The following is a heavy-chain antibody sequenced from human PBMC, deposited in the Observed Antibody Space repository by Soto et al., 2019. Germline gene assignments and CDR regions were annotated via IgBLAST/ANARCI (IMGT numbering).Heavy chain of an antibody. CDR2: TYYRSQWYT. V-gene: IGHV6-1*01. CDR1: GDSVSSSSAT. J-gene: IGHJ4*02. Sequence: PSQTLSLTCAISGDSVSSSSATWIWFRQSPSRGLECLGRTYYRSQWYTNYTISVRSRITISADTSKNQFSLQLNSVTLEDTAVYYCGRGWNYIDFWGQGTXVTVSS. CDR3: GRGWNYIDF. D-gene: IGHD1-1*01.